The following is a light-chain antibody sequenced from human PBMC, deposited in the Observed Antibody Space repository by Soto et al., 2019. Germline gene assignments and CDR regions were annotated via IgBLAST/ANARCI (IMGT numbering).Light chain of an antibody. Sequence: EIVMTQSPATLSVSPGERATLSCRASQSVRTTVAWYQQRPGQAPRRLIYDASASAAGVPARFSGGGSGTDFTLTVTSLQSEDFGIYYCQQYTDWPTTFGQGTEVDIK. CDR3: QQYTDWPTT. CDR2: DAS. J-gene: IGKJ1*01. CDR1: QSVRTT. V-gene: IGKV3-15*01.